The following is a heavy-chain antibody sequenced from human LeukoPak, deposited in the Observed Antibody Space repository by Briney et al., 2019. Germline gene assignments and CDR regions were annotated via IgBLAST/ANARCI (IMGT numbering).Heavy chain of an antibody. CDR1: GFTFSSYE. CDR3: VRESRRRGGAFDI. J-gene: IGHJ3*02. Sequence: GGSLRLSCAASGFTFSSYEMNWVRQAQGKGLEWVSYISSSVSLIYYADSVKGRFTVSRDNAKNSLYLQMNSLSAEDTAVYYCVRESRRRGGAFDIWGQGTMVTVSS. V-gene: IGHV3-48*03. D-gene: IGHD3-16*01. CDR2: ISSSVSLI.